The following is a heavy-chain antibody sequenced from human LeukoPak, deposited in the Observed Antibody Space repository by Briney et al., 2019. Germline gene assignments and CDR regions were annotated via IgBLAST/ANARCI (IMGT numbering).Heavy chain of an antibody. J-gene: IGHJ4*02. CDR2: IYYSGST. CDR3: ASGPRAPYYYGSGTPLDY. CDR1: GFTFNKAW. Sequence: GSLRLSCAASGFTFNKAWMSWVRQAPEKGLEWIGYIYYSGSTNYNPSLKSRVTISVDTSKNQFSLKLSSVTAADTAVYYCASGPRAPYYYGSGTPLDYWGQGTLVTVSS. V-gene: IGHV4-59*08. D-gene: IGHD3-10*01.